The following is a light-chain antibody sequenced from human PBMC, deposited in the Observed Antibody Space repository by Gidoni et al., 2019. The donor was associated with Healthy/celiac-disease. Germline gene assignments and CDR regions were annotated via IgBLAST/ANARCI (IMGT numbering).Light chain of an antibody. CDR1: SSNMGNNY. CDR3: GTWDSSLSAGGVV. Sequence: QSVLTQPPSVSAAPGQKVTISCSGSSSNMGNNYVSWYQQLPGTAPKLLIYETNKRPSGIPDRFSGSKSGTSATLGITGLQTGDEADYYCGTWDSSLSAGGVVFGGGTKLTVL. CDR2: ETN. V-gene: IGLV1-51*02. J-gene: IGLJ2*01.